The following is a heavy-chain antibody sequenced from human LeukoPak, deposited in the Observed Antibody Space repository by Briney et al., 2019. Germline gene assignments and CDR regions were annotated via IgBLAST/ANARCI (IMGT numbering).Heavy chain of an antibody. Sequence: SETLSPTCTVSGGSISSSSYYWGWIRQPPGKGLEWIGSIYYSGSTYYNPSLKSRVTISVDTSKNQFSLKLSSVTAADTAVYYCARLILSSYGYFFDSWGQGTLVTVSS. J-gene: IGHJ4*02. CDR1: GGSISSSSYY. V-gene: IGHV4-39*01. CDR2: IYYSGST. D-gene: IGHD5-18*01. CDR3: ARLILSSYGYFFDS.